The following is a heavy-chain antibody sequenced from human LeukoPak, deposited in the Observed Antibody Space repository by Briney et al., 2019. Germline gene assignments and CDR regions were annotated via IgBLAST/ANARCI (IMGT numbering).Heavy chain of an antibody. V-gene: IGHV4-59*01. CDR1: GGSISSYY. CDR3: ARESFHRIVGKNDYGGNSRAFDI. D-gene: IGHD4-23*01. J-gene: IGHJ3*02. Sequence: PSETQSLTCTVSGGSISSYYWSWIRQPPGKGLEWIGYIYYSGSTNYNPSLKSRVTISVDTSKNQFSLKLSSVTAADTAVYYCARESFHRIVGKNDYGGNSRAFDIWGQGTMVTVSS. CDR2: IYYSGST.